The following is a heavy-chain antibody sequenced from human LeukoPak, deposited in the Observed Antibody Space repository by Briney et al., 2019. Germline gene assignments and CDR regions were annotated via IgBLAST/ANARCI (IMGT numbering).Heavy chain of an antibody. Sequence: GESLKISCKGSGYSFTSYWIGWVRQMPGKGLEWMGIIYPGDSDTRYSPSFQGQGTISADKSISTAYLQWSSLKASDAAMYYCARAPDYGGNPYYFDYWGQGTLVTVSS. CDR2: IYPGDSDT. V-gene: IGHV5-51*01. CDR3: ARAPDYGGNPYYFDY. J-gene: IGHJ4*02. CDR1: GYSFTSYW. D-gene: IGHD4-23*01.